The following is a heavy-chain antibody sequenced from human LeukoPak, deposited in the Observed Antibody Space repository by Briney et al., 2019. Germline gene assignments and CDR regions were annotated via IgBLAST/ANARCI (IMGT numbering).Heavy chain of an antibody. Sequence: GGSLRLSCAASGFTVSSNYMGWVRQAPGKGLDWVSVIYSGGTAYYADSVKGRFTISRDSSKNILHLQMDSLTVDDTALYYCARGSSLAAVARGFDYWGQGTLVTVPS. V-gene: IGHV3-66*02. CDR1: GFTVSSNY. CDR2: IYSGGTA. D-gene: IGHD6-19*01. J-gene: IGHJ4*02. CDR3: ARGSSLAAVARGFDY.